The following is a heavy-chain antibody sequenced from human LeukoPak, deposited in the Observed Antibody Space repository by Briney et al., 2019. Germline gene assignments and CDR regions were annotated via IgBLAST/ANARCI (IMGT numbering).Heavy chain of an antibody. CDR3: AKDSLADIDY. CDR2: IRHDGSIK. V-gene: IGHV3-30*02. Sequence: GGSLRLSCAASGVIFSTYVMYWVRQAPGKGLEWWAFIRHDGSIKNYADSVKGRSTISRDNSKNTLYLQMNSLRAEDTAVYYCAKDSLADIDYWGQGSLNTVSS. D-gene: IGHD3-16*01. J-gene: IGHJ4*02. CDR1: GVIFSTYV.